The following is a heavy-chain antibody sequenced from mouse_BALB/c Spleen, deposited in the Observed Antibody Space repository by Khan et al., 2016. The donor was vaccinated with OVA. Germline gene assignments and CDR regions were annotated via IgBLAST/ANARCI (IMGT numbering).Heavy chain of an antibody. Sequence: QVQLQQSGAELVKPGASVKLSCKASGYTFTSYYMYWVKQRPGQGLEWIGGIDPNNGGTYFNEKFKSKATLTVDTSSSTAYMQVSSLTSEDSAVXYCTRTGYGNPFAYWGQGTLVTVSA. V-gene: IGHV1S81*02. D-gene: IGHD2-1*01. J-gene: IGHJ3*01. CDR3: TRTGYGNPFAY. CDR2: IDPNNGGT. CDR1: GYTFTSYY.